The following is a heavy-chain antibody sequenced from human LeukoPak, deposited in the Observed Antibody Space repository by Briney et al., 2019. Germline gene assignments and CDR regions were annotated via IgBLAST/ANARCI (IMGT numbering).Heavy chain of an antibody. CDR1: GFTFTIYW. Sequence: RGSLRLSCAASGFTFTIYWISWVRQAPGKGVGWVANINHDVSETSSVDSVKGRFTISGDNAKNSLYLQMNSLRAEDTAVYYCARDRATMVRGVSYYFDYWGQGTLVTVSS. CDR3: ARDRATMVRGVSYYFDY. J-gene: IGHJ4*02. D-gene: IGHD3-10*01. V-gene: IGHV3-7*05. CDR2: INHDVSET.